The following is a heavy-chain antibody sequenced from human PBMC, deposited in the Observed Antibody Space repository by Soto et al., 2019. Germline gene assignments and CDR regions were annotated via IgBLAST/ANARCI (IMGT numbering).Heavy chain of an antibody. J-gene: IGHJ6*03. Sequence: ASVKVSCKASGGTFSSYTISWVRQAPGQGLEWMGRIIPILGIANYAQKFQGRVTITADKSTSTAYMELSSLRSEDTAVYYCARGRWFGELLSYYYYYMDVWGKGTTVTVSS. CDR3: ARGRWFGELLSYYYYYMDV. D-gene: IGHD3-10*01. CDR2: IIPILGIA. V-gene: IGHV1-69*02. CDR1: GGTFSSYT.